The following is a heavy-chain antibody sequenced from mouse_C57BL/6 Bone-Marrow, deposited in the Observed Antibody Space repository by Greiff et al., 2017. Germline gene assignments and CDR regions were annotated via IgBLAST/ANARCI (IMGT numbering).Heavy chain of an antibody. Sequence: QVQLQQSGPELVKPGASVKISCKASGYAFSSSWMNWVKQRPGKGLEWIGRIYPGDGDTNYNGKFKGKATLTADKSSSTAYMQLSSLTSEDSAVYFCARRRIYDYRFDYWGQGTTLTVSS. V-gene: IGHV1-82*01. D-gene: IGHD2-4*01. CDR3: ARRRIYDYRFDY. J-gene: IGHJ2*01. CDR2: IYPGDGDT. CDR1: GYAFSSSW.